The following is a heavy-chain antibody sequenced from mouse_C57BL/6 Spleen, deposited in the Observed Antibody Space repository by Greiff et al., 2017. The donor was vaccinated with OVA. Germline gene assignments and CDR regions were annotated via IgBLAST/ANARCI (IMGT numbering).Heavy chain of an antibody. Sequence: QVHVKQSGAELAKPGASVKLSCKASGYTFTSYWMHWVKQRPGQGLEWIGYINPSSGYTKYNQKFKDKATLTADKSSSTAYMQLSSLTYEDSAVYYCARSLYDYHDGGVAWFAYWGQGTLVTVSA. CDR3: ARSLYDYHDGGVAWFAY. D-gene: IGHD2-4*01. J-gene: IGHJ3*01. V-gene: IGHV1-7*01. CDR2: INPSSGYT. CDR1: GYTFTSYW.